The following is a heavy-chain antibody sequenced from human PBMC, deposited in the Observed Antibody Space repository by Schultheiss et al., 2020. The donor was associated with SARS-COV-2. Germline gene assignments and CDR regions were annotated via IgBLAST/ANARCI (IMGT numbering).Heavy chain of an antibody. V-gene: IGHV3-48*01. Sequence: GGSLRLSCAASGFTFSSYEMNWVRQAPGKGLEWVSYISSSSSTIYYADSVKGRFTISRDNSKNTLYLQMNSLRAEDTAVYYCARGRVPAAIRAYNWFDPWRQGTLVTVSS. J-gene: IGHJ5*02. CDR1: GFTFSSYE. D-gene: IGHD2-2*01. CDR2: ISSSSSTI. CDR3: ARGRVPAAIRAYNWFDP.